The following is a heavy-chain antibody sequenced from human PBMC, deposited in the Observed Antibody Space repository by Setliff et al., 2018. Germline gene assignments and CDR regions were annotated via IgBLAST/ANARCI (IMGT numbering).Heavy chain of an antibody. CDR1: GGSISSGGYY. J-gene: IGHJ6*02. D-gene: IGHD6-13*01. V-gene: IGHV4-61*02. CDR2: IYTSGST. CDR3: ARSSWSYYGMDV. Sequence: SETLSLTCTVSGGSISSGGYYWSWIRQHPGRGLEWIGRIYTSGSTNYNPSLKSRVTISVDTSKNQFSLKLSSVTAADTAVYYCARSSWSYYGMDVWGQGTTVTVSS.